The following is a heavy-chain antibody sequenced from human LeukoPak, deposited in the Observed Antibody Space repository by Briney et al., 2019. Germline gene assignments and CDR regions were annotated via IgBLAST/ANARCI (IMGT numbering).Heavy chain of an antibody. CDR3: ARIGGHAFDI. CDR1: GGSISSSSYY. CDR2: IYYSGST. V-gene: IGHV4-39*01. J-gene: IGHJ3*02. Sequence: SETLSLTCTVSGGSISSSSYYWGWIRQPPGKGLEWIGSIYYSGSTYYNPSLKSRVTISVDTSKNQFSLKLSSVTAADTAVYYCARIGGHAFDIWGQGTMVIVSS. D-gene: IGHD3-10*01.